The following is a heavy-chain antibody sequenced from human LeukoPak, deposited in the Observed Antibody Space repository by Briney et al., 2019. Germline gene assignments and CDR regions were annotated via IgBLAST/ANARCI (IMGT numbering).Heavy chain of an antibody. J-gene: IGHJ2*01. CDR1: GGSISSYY. D-gene: IGHD4-23*01. CDR3: ATLRWGWDWYFDL. V-gene: IGHV4-59*08. Sequence: SETLSLTCTVSGGSISSYYWSWIRQPPGKGLEWIGYIYYSGSTNYNPSLKSRVTISVDTSKNQFSLKLSSVTAADTAVYYCATLRWGWDWYFDLWGRGTLVTVSS. CDR2: IYYSGST.